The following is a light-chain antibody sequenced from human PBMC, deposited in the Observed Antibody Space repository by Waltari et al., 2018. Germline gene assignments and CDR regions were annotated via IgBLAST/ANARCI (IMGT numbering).Light chain of an antibody. Sequence: EIVLTQSPGTLSLSPGERVTLSCRASQSVNGRLVWYQQEPGQAPRLLIYGTSSRATGIPDRFSGSGSGTDFSLTISRLEPEDFAVYYCQQHGSFPATFGQGTKVEVK. CDR3: QQHGSFPAT. J-gene: IGKJ1*01. V-gene: IGKV3-20*01. CDR2: GTS. CDR1: QSVNGR.